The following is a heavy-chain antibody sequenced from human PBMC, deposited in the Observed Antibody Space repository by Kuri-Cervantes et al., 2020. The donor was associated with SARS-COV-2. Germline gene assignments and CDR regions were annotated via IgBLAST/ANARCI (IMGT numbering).Heavy chain of an antibody. Sequence: LSLTCAASGFTFSSYAMSWVRQAPGKGLEWVSAIGTAGDTYYPGSVKGRFTISRENAKNSLYLQMNSLRAGDTAVYYCARDLGYCSSTSCPRYVYYYYGMDVWGQGTTVTVSS. D-gene: IGHD2-2*03. V-gene: IGHV3-13*04. CDR3: ARDLGYCSSTSCPRYVYYYYGMDV. CDR1: GFTFSSYA. CDR2: IGTAGDT. J-gene: IGHJ6*02.